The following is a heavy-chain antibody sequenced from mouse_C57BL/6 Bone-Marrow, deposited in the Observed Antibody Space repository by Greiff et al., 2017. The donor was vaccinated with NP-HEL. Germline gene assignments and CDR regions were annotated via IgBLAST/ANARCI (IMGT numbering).Heavy chain of an antibody. V-gene: IGHV1-39*01. D-gene: IGHD1-1*01. Sequence: VQLQQSGPELVKPGASVKISCKASGYSFTDYNMNWVKQSNGKSLEWIGVINPNYGTTSYNQKFKGKATLTVDQSSSTAYMQLNSLTSEDSAVYYCARYPFTTVVATRWYFDVWGTGTTVTVSS. CDR2: INPNYGTT. J-gene: IGHJ1*03. CDR3: ARYPFTTVVATRWYFDV. CDR1: GYSFTDYN.